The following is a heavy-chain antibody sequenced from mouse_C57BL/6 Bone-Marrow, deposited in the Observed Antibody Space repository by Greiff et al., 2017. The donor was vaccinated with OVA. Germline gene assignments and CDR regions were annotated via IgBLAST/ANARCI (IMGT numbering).Heavy chain of an antibody. CDR1: GYSFTDYN. CDR2: INPNYGAT. V-gene: IGHV1-39*01. J-gene: IGHJ2*01. CDR3: ARWDTSNYFDY. Sequence: QLQESGPELVKPGASVKISCKASGYSFTDYNMNWVKQRNGKSLEWIGVINPNYGATSYNQKFKGKATLTADQSSSTAYMQLNSLTSEDSAVYYCARWDTSNYFDYWGQGTTLTVSS. D-gene: IGHD4-1*01.